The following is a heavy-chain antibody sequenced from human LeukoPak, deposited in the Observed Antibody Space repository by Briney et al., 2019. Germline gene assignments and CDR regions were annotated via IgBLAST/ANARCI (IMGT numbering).Heavy chain of an antibody. CDR2: ISGSGGST. D-gene: IGHD6-19*01. CDR1: GFTFSSYA. CDR3: AKGQYSSGWYLFDY. V-gene: IGHV3-23*01. J-gene: IGHJ4*02. Sequence: GGSLRLSSAASGFTFSSYAMSWVRQAPGKGLEWVSAISGSGGSTYYADSVKGRFTISRDNSKNTLYLQMNSLRAEDTAVYYCAKGQYSSGWYLFDYWGQGTLVTVSS.